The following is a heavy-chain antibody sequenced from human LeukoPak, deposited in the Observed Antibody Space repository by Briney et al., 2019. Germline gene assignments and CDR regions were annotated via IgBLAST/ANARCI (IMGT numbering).Heavy chain of an antibody. Sequence: SETLSLTCTVSGGSISSGGYYWSWIRQHPGKGLEWIGYIYYSGSTYYNPSLKSRVTISVDTSKNQFSLKLSSVTAADTAVYYCARLVEWLRSKNYHYFDYWGQGTLVTVSS. CDR2: IYYSGST. J-gene: IGHJ4*02. CDR3: ARLVEWLRSKNYHYFDY. CDR1: GGSISSGGYY. V-gene: IGHV4-31*03. D-gene: IGHD5-12*01.